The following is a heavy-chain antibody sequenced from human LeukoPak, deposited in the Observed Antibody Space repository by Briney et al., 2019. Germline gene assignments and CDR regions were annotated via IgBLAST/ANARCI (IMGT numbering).Heavy chain of an antibody. V-gene: IGHV4-59*08. J-gene: IGHJ4*02. D-gene: IGHD3-9*01. CDR3: ARHVWLQPFDY. CDR2: IHYSGST. Sequence: SETLSLTCTVSGGSISNYYWSWIRQPPGKGLEWIGYIHYSGSTNYNPSLKSRVTISVDTSKNQFSLKLSSVTAADTAVYYCARHVWLQPFDYWGQGTLVTVSS. CDR1: GGSISNYY.